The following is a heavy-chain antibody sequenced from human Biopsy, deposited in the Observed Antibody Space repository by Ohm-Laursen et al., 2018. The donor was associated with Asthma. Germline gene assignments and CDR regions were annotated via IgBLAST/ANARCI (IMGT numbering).Heavy chain of an antibody. D-gene: IGHD4-23*01. CDR2: VHSSGST. J-gene: IGHJ4*02. V-gene: IGHV4-59*01. Sequence: GTLSLTCTVSPGSINDYYWNWIRPFPGKGLEWIGYVHSSGSTRFNPSLKSRVTVSVDTSVDQVSLKLSSVSAADTAIYYCSRNKIDDGIYFDDWGLGTLVTVSS. CDR1: PGSINDYY. CDR3: SRNKIDDGIYFDD.